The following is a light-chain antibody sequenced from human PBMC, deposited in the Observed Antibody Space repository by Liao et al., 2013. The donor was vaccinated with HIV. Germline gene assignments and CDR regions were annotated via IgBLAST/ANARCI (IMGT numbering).Light chain of an antibody. CDR2: ENI. V-gene: IGLV3-1*01. J-gene: IGLJ3*02. CDR3: QVWDHSSDQGV. CDR1: TLGEKY. Sequence: SYALTQTPSVSVSPGQTASITCSGLTLGEKYVSWYQQRPGQSPVMVIYENIKRPSGIPERFSGSNSGNTATLTISGVETGDEADYFCQVWDHSSDQGVFGGGTKLTVL.